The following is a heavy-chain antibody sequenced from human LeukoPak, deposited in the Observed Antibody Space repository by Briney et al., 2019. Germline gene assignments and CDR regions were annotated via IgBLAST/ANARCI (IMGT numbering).Heavy chain of an antibody. CDR1: GFTFSSYG. D-gene: IGHD3-22*01. V-gene: IGHV3-30*18. CDR3: AKLGFDSSGSHSLVDY. Sequence: PGGSLRLSCAATGFTFSSYGMHWVRQPPGKGLEWVGFVSYDGSKKFYADFVKGRFSISRDNSKNTLYVQMNSLGAEDTALYYCAKLGFDSSGSHSLVDYWGQGTPVTASS. J-gene: IGHJ4*02. CDR2: VSYDGSKK.